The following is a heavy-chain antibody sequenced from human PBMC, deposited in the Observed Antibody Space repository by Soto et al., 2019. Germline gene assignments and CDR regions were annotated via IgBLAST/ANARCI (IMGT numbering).Heavy chain of an antibody. Sequence: PGGSLRLSCAASGFTFSNAWMNWVRQAPGKGLEWVGRIKSKTDGGTTDYAAPVKGRFTISRDDSKNTLYLQMNSLKTEDTAVYYCTTDLGATTPNSDYWGQGTLVTVSS. D-gene: IGHD1-26*01. CDR1: GFTFSNAW. CDR3: TTDLGATTPNSDY. J-gene: IGHJ4*02. V-gene: IGHV3-15*07. CDR2: IKSKTDGGTT.